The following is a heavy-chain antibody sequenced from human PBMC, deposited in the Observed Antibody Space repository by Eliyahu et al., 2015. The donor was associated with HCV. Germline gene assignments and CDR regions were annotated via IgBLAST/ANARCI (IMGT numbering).Heavy chain of an antibody. CDR3: AREGGYSYGLMVGRSSSWYWGGAFDI. D-gene: IGHD5-18*01. CDR2: GST. Sequence: GSTNYNPSLKSRVTISVDTSKNQFSLKLSSVTAADTAVYYCAREGGYSYGLMVGRSSSWYWGGAFDIWGQGTMVTVSS. V-gene: IGHV4-61*02. J-gene: IGHJ3*02.